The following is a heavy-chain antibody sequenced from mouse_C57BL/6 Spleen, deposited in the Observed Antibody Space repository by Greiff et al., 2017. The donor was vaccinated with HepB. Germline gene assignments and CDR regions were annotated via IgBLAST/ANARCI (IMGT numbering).Heavy chain of an antibody. CDR2: IDPENGDT. CDR3: TTSAYYGNFDV. D-gene: IGHD2-10*01. Sequence: EVHLVESGAELVRPGASVKLSCTASGFNIKDDYMHWVKQRPEQGLEWIGWIDPENGDTEYASKFQGKATITADTSSNTAYLQLSSLTSEDTAVYYCTTSAYYGNFDVWGTGTTVTVSS. V-gene: IGHV14-4*01. J-gene: IGHJ1*03. CDR1: GFNIKDDY.